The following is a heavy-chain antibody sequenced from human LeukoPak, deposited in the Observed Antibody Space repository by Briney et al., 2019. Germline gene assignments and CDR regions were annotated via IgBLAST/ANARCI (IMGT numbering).Heavy chain of an antibody. CDR3: ARDKTMVRGVSVDY. CDR2: IYPRDGST. Sequence: ASVKVSCKASGYTFTSNYIHWVRQAPGQGLEWMGMIYPRDGSTSYAQKFQGRVTVTRDTSTSTVHMELSGLRSEDTAVYYCARDKTMVRGVSVDYWGQGTLVTVSS. J-gene: IGHJ4*02. V-gene: IGHV1-46*01. D-gene: IGHD3-10*01. CDR1: GYTFTSNY.